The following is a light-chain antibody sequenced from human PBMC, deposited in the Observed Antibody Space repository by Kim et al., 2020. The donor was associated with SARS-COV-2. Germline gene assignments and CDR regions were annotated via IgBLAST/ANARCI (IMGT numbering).Light chain of an antibody. V-gene: IGLV1-44*01. CDR3: AVWDDSLNAVV. Sequence: GQRVTISCSGGISNIGTNPVNWYQQLPGTVPKLLMSYDNQRPSGVPDRFSGSKSGSSASLAISGLQSEDEADYYCAVWDDSLNAVVFGGGTQLTVL. J-gene: IGLJ2*01. CDR1: ISNIGTNP. CDR2: YDN.